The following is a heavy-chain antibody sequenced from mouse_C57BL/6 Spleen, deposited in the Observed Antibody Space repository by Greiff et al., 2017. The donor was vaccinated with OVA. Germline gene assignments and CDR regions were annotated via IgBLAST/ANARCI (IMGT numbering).Heavy chain of an antibody. CDR1: GFTFSDYY. Sequence: EVQRVESGGGLVQPGGSLKLSCAASGFTFSDYYMYWVRQTPEKRLEWVAYISNGGGSTYYPDTVKGRFTISRDNAKNTLSLQMSSLKSEDTAMYYCARLRSGSPYYAMDYWGQGTSVTVSS. J-gene: IGHJ4*01. D-gene: IGHD3-2*02. CDR2: ISNGGGST. V-gene: IGHV5-12*01. CDR3: ARLRSGSPYYAMDY.